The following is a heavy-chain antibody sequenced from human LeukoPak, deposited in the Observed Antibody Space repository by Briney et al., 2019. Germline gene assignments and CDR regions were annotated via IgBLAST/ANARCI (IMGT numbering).Heavy chain of an antibody. CDR2: IRYDGSNK. J-gene: IGHJ4*02. CDR3: AILLRDIVVVVADLFDY. D-gene: IGHD2-15*01. CDR1: GFTFSSYG. Sequence: GGSLRLSCAASGFTFSSYGMHWVRQAPGKGLEWVAFIRYDGSNKYYADSVKGRFTISRDNSKNTLYLQMNSLRAEDTAVYYCAILLRDIVVVVADLFDYWGQGTLVTVSS. V-gene: IGHV3-30*02.